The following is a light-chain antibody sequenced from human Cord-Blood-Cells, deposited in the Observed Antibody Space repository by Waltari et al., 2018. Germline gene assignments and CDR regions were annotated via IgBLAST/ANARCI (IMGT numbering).Light chain of an antibody. CDR3: CSYAGSYTLYV. V-gene: IGLV2-11*01. Sequence: QSALTQPRSVSGSPGQSVTISCTGTTSDVGGYNYVSWYQQHPGKAPTLMISDASKRPSGVPERCSGSKSGNTACLTISGLQAEDEAESDCCSYAGSYTLYVFGTGTKVTVL. J-gene: IGLJ1*01. CDR1: TSDVGGYNY. CDR2: DAS.